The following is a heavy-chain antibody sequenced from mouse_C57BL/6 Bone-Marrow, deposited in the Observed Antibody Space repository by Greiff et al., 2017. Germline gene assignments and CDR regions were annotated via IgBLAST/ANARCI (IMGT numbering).Heavy chain of an antibody. CDR3: ARRTTVENYAMDY. Sequence: DVKLVESGGGLVKPGGSLKLSCAASGFTFSDYGMHWVRQAPEKGLEWVAYISSGSSTIYYADTVKGRFTISRDNAKNTLFLQMTSLRSEDTAMYYCARRTTVENYAMDYWGQGTSVTVSS. D-gene: IGHD1-1*01. V-gene: IGHV5-17*01. CDR2: ISSGSSTI. CDR1: GFTFSDYG. J-gene: IGHJ4*01.